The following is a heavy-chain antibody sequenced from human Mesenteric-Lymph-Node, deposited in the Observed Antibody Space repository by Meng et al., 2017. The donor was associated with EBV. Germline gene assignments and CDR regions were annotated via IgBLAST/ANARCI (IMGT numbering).Heavy chain of an antibody. CDR2: IYHSGST. V-gene: IGHV4-4*02. Sequence: QVQRQDSGPGLVPALGTLSLTCAFSGRSVRRRKWWSWVRQPPGQGLAWIGEIYHSGSTNFNPSLKSRVTISVDESKNQFSLRLSSVTAADTAVYYCARVGAYCGGDCYHPRWGQGTLVTSPQ. J-gene: IGHJ4*02. CDR1: GRSVRRRKW. CDR3: ARVGAYCGGDCYHPR. D-gene: IGHD2-21*02.